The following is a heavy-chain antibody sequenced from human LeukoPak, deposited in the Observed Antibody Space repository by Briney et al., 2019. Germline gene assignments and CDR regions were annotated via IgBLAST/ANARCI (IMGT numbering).Heavy chain of an antibody. D-gene: IGHD1-26*01. J-gene: IGHJ6*03. CDR3: ARGLSGSYSYYYYYYMDV. Sequence: SETLSLTCTVSGGSISSSSYYWGWIRQPPGKGLEWIGSIYYSGSTYYNPSLKSRVTISVDTSKNQFSLKLSSVTAADTAVYYCARGLSGSYSYYYYYYMDVWGKGTTVTVSS. CDR2: IYYSGST. V-gene: IGHV4-39*01. CDR1: GGSISSSSYY.